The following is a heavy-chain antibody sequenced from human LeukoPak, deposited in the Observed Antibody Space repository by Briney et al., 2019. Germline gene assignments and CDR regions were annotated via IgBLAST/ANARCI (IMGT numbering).Heavy chain of an antibody. CDR1: GYSFTSYW. V-gene: IGHV5-51*01. CDR2: IYPGDSDT. D-gene: IGHD5-18*01. J-gene: IGHJ6*02. Sequence: GESLKISCKGSGYSFTSYWIGWVRQMPGKGLEWMGIIYPGDSDTRYSPSFQGQVTISADKSISTAYLQWSSLKASDTDMYYCARHQRVVDTAMVENSLYYGMDVWGQGTTVTVSS. CDR3: ARHQRVVDTAMVENSLYYGMDV.